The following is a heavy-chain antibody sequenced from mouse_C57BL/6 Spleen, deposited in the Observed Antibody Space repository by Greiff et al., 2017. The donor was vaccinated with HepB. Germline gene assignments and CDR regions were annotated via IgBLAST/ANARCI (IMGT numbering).Heavy chain of an antibody. CDR3: TRERLLGRKEFAY. CDR1: GYTFTDYE. J-gene: IGHJ3*01. D-gene: IGHD4-1*01. V-gene: IGHV1-15*01. Sequence: VKLMESGAELVRPGASVTLSCKASGYTFTDYEMHWVKQTPVHGLEWIGAIDPETGGTAYNQKFKGKAILTADKSSSTAYMELRSLTSEDSAVYYCTRERLLGRKEFAYWGQGTLVTVSA. CDR2: IDPETGGT.